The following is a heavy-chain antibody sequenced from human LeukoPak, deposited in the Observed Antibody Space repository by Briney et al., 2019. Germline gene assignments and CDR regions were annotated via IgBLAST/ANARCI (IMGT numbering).Heavy chain of an antibody. J-gene: IGHJ6*02. CDR2: INPNSGGT. CDR1: GYTFTGYY. V-gene: IGHV1-2*02. Sequence: GASVKVSCKASGYTFTGYYMHWVRQAPGRGLEWMGWINPNSGGTNYAQKFQGRVTMTRDTSISTAYMELRSLRSDDTAVYYCARVGWPSAPHYGMDVWGQGTTVTVSS. CDR3: ARVGWPSAPHYGMDV.